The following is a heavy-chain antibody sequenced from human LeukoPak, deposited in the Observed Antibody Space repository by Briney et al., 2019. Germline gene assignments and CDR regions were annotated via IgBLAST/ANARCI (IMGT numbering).Heavy chain of an antibody. D-gene: IGHD2-8*02. CDR3: AKESVGYGLDY. CDR2: ISSSGSTI. CDR1: GVSISSSSYY. Sequence: LSLTCTVSGVSISSSSYYWGWVRQAPGKGMEWVSYISSSGSTINYADTLKGRITISRDNAKNSLYLQMNSLRAEDTAVYYCAKESVGYGLDYWGQGTLVTVSS. J-gene: IGHJ4*02. V-gene: IGHV3-11*01.